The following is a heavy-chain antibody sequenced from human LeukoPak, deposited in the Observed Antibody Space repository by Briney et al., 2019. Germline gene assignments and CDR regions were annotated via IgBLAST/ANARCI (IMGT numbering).Heavy chain of an antibody. CDR1: GFSLINSD. Sequence: GGSVRLSCAASGFSLINSDMHWVRQAPGKGLEWVAFIRYDGSDKYYAASLRGRFTISRDNSKNTLYLQMNSLRGEDTAVYYCARNRAGFRYADAFDMWGQGTMVTVSS. D-gene: IGHD3-16*02. CDR3: ARNRAGFRYADAFDM. CDR2: IRYDGSDK. J-gene: IGHJ3*02. V-gene: IGHV3-30*02.